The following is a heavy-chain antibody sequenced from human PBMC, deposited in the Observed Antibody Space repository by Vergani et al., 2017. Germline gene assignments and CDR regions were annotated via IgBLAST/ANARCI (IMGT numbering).Heavy chain of an antibody. V-gene: IGHV3-23*01. CDR3: AKDSRYYNFWSAQD. D-gene: IGHD3-3*01. CDR2: ISGSGGDT. CDR1: GFTFSSYA. Sequence: EVQLLESGGGLVQPGGSLRLSCAASGFTFSSYAMSWVRQAPGKGLEWVSAISGSGGDTYYADSVRGRFSISRDNSKNTLYLQMNSLRAEDTAVYYCAKDSRYYNFWSAQDWGQGTLVTVSS. J-gene: IGHJ4*02.